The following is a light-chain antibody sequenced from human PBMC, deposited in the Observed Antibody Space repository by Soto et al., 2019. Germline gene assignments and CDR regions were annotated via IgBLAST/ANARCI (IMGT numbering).Light chain of an antibody. V-gene: IGKV1-39*01. J-gene: IGKJ1*01. CDR1: QSISNS. CDR3: QQTYSPPWT. CDR2: AAS. Sequence: IQMTQSPSSLSASVGDRVTMTCRASQSISNSLNWYRQNPGRASKLLIYAASTLQSGVSSRFSGGGSGADFTLTIASLQPEDFATYYCQQTYSPPWTFGQGTKVDIK.